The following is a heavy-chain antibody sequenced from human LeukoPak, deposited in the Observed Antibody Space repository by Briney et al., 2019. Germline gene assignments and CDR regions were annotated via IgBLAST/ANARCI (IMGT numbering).Heavy chain of an antibody. J-gene: IGHJ4*02. Sequence: PSETLSLTCTVSGGSISSYYWSWIRQPPGKGLEWIGYIYYSGSTNYNPSLKSRVTISVDTSNNQFSLKLSSVTAADTAVYYCARKSQYYDILTGYYAEGYFDYWGQGTLVTVSS. D-gene: IGHD3-9*01. CDR1: GGSISSYY. CDR3: ARKSQYYDILTGYYAEGYFDY. CDR2: IYYSGST. V-gene: IGHV4-59*08.